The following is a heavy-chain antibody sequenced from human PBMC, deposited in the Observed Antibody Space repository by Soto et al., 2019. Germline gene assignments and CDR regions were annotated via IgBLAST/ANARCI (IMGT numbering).Heavy chain of an antibody. CDR1: GVSIISGGYS. CDR2: IYHSGST. Sequence: TSETLSLTCAVSGVSIISGGYSWSWIRQPPGKGLEWIGYIYHSGSTSYNPSLKSRVTIAVDTSKNQFSLKLSSVTAADTAVYYCARLPRFVEWLLFDDAFDIWGQGTMVTVS. D-gene: IGHD3-3*01. CDR3: ARLPRFVEWLLFDDAFDI. J-gene: IGHJ3*02. V-gene: IGHV4-30-2*03.